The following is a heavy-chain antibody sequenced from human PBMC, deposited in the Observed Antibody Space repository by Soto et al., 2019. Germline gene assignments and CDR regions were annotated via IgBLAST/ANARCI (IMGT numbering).Heavy chain of an antibody. D-gene: IGHD3-3*01. V-gene: IGHV3-30*18. J-gene: IGHJ6*03. CDR3: AKDFSDDFWSGGGYYYYYMDV. CDR2: ISYDGSNK. CDR1: GFTFSSYG. Sequence: QVQLVESGGGVVQPGRSLRLSCAASGFTFSSYGMHWVRQAPGKGLEWVAVISYDGSNKYYADSVKGRFTISRDNSKNTLYLQMNSLRAEDTAVYYCAKDFSDDFWSGGGYYYYYMDVWGKGTTVTVSS.